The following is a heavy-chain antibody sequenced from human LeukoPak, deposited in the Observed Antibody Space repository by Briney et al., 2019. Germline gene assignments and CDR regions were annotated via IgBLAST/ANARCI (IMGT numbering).Heavy chain of an antibody. CDR3: ARHSCYDS. J-gene: IGHJ4*02. CDR2: IYAGDSST. Sequence: HGESLQISCQGSGSTFTTYSFAWVRQMPGKGLEWMGVIYAGDSSTRYSPSFQGQVTISVDKSISTAYLQWSSLKASDSAIYYCARHSCYDSWGQGTLVTVSS. V-gene: IGHV5-51*01. CDR1: GSTFTTYS. D-gene: IGHD3-16*01.